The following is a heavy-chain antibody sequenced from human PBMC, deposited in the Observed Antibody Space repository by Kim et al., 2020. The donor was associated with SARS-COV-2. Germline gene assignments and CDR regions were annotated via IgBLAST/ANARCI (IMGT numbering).Heavy chain of an antibody. CDR2: IKEDGSEK. CDR1: EFTFSNYY. D-gene: IGHD4-17*01. CDR3: ARVRSRVVFVVTTSRELCWFDP. V-gene: IGHV3-7*03. J-gene: IGHJ5*02. Sequence: GGSLRLSCTASEFTFSNYYMTWVRQAPGKGLEWVANIKEDGSEKYYADSVKGRFTISRDNAKNSLFLQMNSLRAGDAAMYYCARVRSRVVFVVTTSRELCWFDPWGHGTLVIVSS.